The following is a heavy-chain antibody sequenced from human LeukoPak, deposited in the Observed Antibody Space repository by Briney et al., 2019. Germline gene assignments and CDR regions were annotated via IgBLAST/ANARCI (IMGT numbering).Heavy chain of an antibody. V-gene: IGHV3-21*01. Sequence: GGSLRLSCAASGFTFSSYSMNWVRQAPGKGLEWVSSISSSSSYIYYADPVKGRFTISRDNAKNSLYLQMNSLRAEDTAVYYCARAYRGYDRGDYCGQGTLVTVSS. J-gene: IGHJ4*02. CDR2: ISSSSSYI. CDR3: ARAYRGYDRGDY. D-gene: IGHD5-12*01. CDR1: GFTFSSYS.